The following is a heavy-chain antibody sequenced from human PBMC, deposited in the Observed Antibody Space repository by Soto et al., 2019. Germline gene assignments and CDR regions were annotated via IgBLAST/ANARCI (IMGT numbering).Heavy chain of an antibody. D-gene: IGHD2-15*01. CDR3: ARDLGYCSGGSCYYYGMDV. Sequence: PGGSLRLSCAASGFTFSSYAMHWVRQAPGKXLEWVAVISYDGSNKYYADSVKGRFTIPRDNSKNTLYLQMNSLRAEDTAVYYCARDLGYCSGGSCYYYGMDVWGQGTTVTVSS. CDR2: ISYDGSNK. V-gene: IGHV3-30-3*01. J-gene: IGHJ6*02. CDR1: GFTFSSYA.